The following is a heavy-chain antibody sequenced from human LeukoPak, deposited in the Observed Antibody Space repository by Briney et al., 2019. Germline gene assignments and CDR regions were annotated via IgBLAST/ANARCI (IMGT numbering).Heavy chain of an antibody. CDR3: ARDQNDILTGYPKGWFDP. V-gene: IGHV4-39*07. CDR2: IYYSGST. Sequence: PSETLSLTCTVSGGSISSSSYYWGWIRQPPGKGLEWIGSIYYSGSTYYNPSLKSRVTISVDTSKNQFSLKLSSVTAADTAVYYCARDQNDILTGYPKGWFDPWGQGTLVTVSS. J-gene: IGHJ5*02. D-gene: IGHD3-9*01. CDR1: GGSISSSSYY.